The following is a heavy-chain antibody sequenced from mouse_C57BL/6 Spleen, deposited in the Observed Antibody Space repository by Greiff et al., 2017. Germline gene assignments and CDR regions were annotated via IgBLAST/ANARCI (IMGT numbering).Heavy chain of an antibody. J-gene: IGHJ4*01. CDR1: GYAFSSYW. Sequence: VQLQQSGAELVKPGASVKISCKASGYAFSSYWMNWVKQRPGKGLEWIGQIYPGDGDTNYNGKFKGKATLTADKSSSTAYMQLSSLTSEDSAVYFCATGPTTAYAMDYWGQGTSVTVSS. V-gene: IGHV1-80*01. CDR2: IYPGDGDT. CDR3: ATGPTTAYAMDY. D-gene: IGHD1-2*01.